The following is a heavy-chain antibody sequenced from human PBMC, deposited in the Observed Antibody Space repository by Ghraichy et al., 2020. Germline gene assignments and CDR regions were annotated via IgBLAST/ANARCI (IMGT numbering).Heavy chain of an antibody. J-gene: IGHJ4*02. CDR1: GFTFSGYW. V-gene: IGHV3-7*03. CDR2: IQQDGSEK. Sequence: GESLNISCAASGFTFSGYWMSWVRQAPGKGLELVANIQQDGSEKYYVDTVKGRFTISRDNGENSLYLQMNSLSAEDTAVYYCARLQFGSGRRDFDYWGQGGLGTVAS. D-gene: IGHD3-10*01. CDR3: ARLQFGSGRRDFDY.